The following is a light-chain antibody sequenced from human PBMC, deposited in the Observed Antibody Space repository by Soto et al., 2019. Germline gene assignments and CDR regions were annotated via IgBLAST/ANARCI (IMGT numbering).Light chain of an antibody. CDR1: SSDVGGYNY. CDR2: DVS. J-gene: IGLJ1*01. CDR3: SSYTSSSIYV. V-gene: IGLV2-14*01. Sequence: QSALTQPASVSGSPRQPITISCTGTSSDVGGYNYVSWYQQHPGKVPKLMIYDVSNRPSGVSNRFSGSKSGNTASLTISGLQAEDGADYYCSSYTSSSIYVFGPGTRVPVL.